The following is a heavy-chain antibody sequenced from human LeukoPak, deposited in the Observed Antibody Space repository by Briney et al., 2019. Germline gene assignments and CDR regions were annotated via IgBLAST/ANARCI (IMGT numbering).Heavy chain of an antibody. CDR3: ARLNNWNSYYFDY. Sequence: SETLSLTCTVSGGSISSYYWTWIRQPPGKGLEWIGYIYSTGSTNYNPSLKSRVTVSVDTSKNHFSLKLSSVTAADKAVYYCARLNNWNSYYFDYWGQGTLVTVSS. V-gene: IGHV4-59*08. J-gene: IGHJ4*02. D-gene: IGHD1-7*01. CDR2: IYSTGST. CDR1: GGSISSYY.